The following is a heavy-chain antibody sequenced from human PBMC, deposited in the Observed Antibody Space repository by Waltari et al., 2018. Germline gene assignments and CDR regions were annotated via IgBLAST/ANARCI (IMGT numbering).Heavy chain of an antibody. CDR2: ITGSGDNT. CDR1: GFTFSNYA. Sequence: EVQLLESGGGLVQPGGSLRLSCAASGFTFSNYAMTWVRQAPGKGLGWVSAITGSGDNTYYADSVRGRFTISRDNSRDTLYLQMNNLRAEDTAIFYCARGQNSRQYHFDYWGQGTLVTVSS. CDR3: ARGQNSRQYHFDY. D-gene: IGHD4-4*01. V-gene: IGHV3-23*01. J-gene: IGHJ4*02.